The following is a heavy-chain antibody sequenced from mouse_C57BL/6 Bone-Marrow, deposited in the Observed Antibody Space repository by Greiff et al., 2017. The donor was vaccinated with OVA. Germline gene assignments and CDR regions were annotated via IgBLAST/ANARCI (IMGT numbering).Heavy chain of an antibody. J-gene: IGHJ4*01. Sequence: QVQLQQSGTELVKPGASVKLSCKASGYTFTSYWMHWVKQRPGQGLEWIGNINPSNGGTNYNEKFKSKATLTVDKSSSTAYMQLSSLTSEDSAVYYCARAGYSKVYAMDYWGQGTSVTVSS. CDR2: INPSNGGT. CDR3: ARAGYSKVYAMDY. V-gene: IGHV1-53*01. CDR1: GYTFTSYW. D-gene: IGHD2-5*01.